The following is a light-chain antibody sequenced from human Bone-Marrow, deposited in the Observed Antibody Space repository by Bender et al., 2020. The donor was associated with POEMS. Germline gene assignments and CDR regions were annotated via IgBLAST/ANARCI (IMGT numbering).Light chain of an antibody. V-gene: IGLV1-44*01. J-gene: IGLJ3*02. Sequence: QSVLTQPPSASGTPGQRVTISCSGGSSNIGAHAVNWYQHLPGTAPKLLIYSSHRRPSEVPDRFSGSRSGTSASLAIRGLQSEDEAEYYGEVWDDRLNGWVLGGGTKLTVL. CDR3: EVWDDRLNGWV. CDR1: SSNIGAHA. CDR2: SSH.